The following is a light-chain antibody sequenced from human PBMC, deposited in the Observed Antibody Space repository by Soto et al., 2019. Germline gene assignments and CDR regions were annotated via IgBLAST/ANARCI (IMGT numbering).Light chain of an antibody. CDR1: QSVSSN. CDR3: HHRGNGIT. V-gene: IGKV3-11*01. J-gene: IGKJ5*01. CDR2: DAS. Sequence: EIVMTQSPATLSVTPGERATLSCRASQSVSSNLAWYQQKPGQAPRLLIYDASSRATGIPARFSGSGSGTDFALTISSLEPEDFAVYYCHHRGNGITFGQGTRLEIK.